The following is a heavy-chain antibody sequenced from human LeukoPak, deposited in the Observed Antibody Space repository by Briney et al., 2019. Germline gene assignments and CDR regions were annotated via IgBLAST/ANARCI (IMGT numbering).Heavy chain of an antibody. CDR3: ARDSWPDAFDI. CDR2: IYYSGST. V-gene: IGHV4-59*01. Sequence: SETLSLTCTVSGGSIISYYWSWIRQPPGKGLEWIGYIYYSGSTNYNPSLKSRVTISVDTSKNQFSLKLSSVTAADTAVYYCARDSWPDAFDIWGQGTMVTVSS. CDR1: GGSIISYY. J-gene: IGHJ3*02.